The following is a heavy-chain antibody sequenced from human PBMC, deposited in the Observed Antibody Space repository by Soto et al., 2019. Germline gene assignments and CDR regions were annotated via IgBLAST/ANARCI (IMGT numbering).Heavy chain of an antibody. CDR1: GFTFSSYG. V-gene: IGHV3-30*18. J-gene: IGHJ4*02. D-gene: IGHD2-2*01. Sequence: PGGSLRLSCAASGFTFSSYGMHWVRQAPGKGLEWVAVISYDGSNKYYADSVKGRFTISRDNSKNTLYLQMNSLRAEDTAVYYCAKDGEVVVVPAAMHHFDYWGQGT. CDR3: AKDGEVVVVPAAMHHFDY. CDR2: ISYDGSNK.